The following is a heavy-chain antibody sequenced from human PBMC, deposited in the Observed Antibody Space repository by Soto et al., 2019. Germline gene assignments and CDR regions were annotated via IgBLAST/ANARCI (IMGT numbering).Heavy chain of an antibody. CDR1: GFTFSSYS. V-gene: IGHV3-21*01. J-gene: IGHJ3*02. Sequence: EVQLVESGGGLVKPGGSLRLSCAASGFTFSSYSMNWVRQAPGKGLEWVSSISSSRSYIYYADSVKGRFTISRDNAKNSLYLQMNSLRAEDTAVYYCAREGGWAFDIWGQGTMVTVSS. D-gene: IGHD2-15*01. CDR2: ISSSRSYI. CDR3: AREGGWAFDI.